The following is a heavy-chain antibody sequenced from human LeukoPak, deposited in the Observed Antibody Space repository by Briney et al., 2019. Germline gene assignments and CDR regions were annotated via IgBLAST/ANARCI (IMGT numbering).Heavy chain of an antibody. CDR1: GFTFTDYW. CDR3: ARGWNYAFRFDN. Sequence: GGSLRLSCAASGFTFTDYWMTWVRQAPGKGLEWVAHIKQDGGEKYYVDSVKGRFTISRDNAKNLVCLQMNSLRAEDTAVYYCARGWNYAFRFDNWGQGTLVTVSS. V-gene: IGHV3-7*01. CDR2: IKQDGGEK. J-gene: IGHJ4*02. D-gene: IGHD1-7*01.